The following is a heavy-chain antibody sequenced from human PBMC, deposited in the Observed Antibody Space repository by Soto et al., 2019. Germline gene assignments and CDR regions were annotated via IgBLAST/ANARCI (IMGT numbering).Heavy chain of an antibody. CDR3: ARDGVDNATCYYCGMDV. D-gene: IGHD5-12*01. CDR1: GYTFTSYG. CDR2: ISAYNGNT. Sequence: QVQLVQSGAEVKKPGASVKVSCKASGYTFTSYGISWVRQAPGQGLEWMGWISAYNGNTNYAQKHQGRVTMTTDTTTSAAYVELRSLRSDDTAVYCCARDGVDNATCYYCGMDVWGQGTTVTVSS. J-gene: IGHJ6*02. V-gene: IGHV1-18*01.